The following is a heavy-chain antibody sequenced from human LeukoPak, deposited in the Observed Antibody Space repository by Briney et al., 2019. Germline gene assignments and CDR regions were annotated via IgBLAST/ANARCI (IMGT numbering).Heavy chain of an antibody. CDR2: INHSGSN. J-gene: IGHJ3*02. Sequence: SETLSLTCAVYGVSFSGYYWSWVRQPPGKGLEWIGEINHSGSNNYNPSLKSRVTISVDTSKNQFSLKLSSVTAADTAVYYCARIAPYIVVVVAATRVGAFDIWGQGTMVTVSS. V-gene: IGHV4-34*01. D-gene: IGHD2-15*01. CDR3: ARIAPYIVVVVAATRVGAFDI. CDR1: GVSFSGYY.